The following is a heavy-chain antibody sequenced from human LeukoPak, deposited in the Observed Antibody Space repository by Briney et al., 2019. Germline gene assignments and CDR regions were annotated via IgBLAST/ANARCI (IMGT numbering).Heavy chain of an antibody. Sequence: GGSLRLSCTASGFTFGDYAMSWFRQAPGKGLEWVGFIRSKAYGGTTEYAASVKGRFTISRDDSKSIAYLQMNSLKTEDTAVYYCTRDPDIVVVPAVDMDVWGKGTTVTVSS. V-gene: IGHV3-49*03. J-gene: IGHJ6*03. CDR3: TRDPDIVVVPAVDMDV. CDR1: GFTFGDYA. D-gene: IGHD2-2*01. CDR2: IRSKAYGGTT.